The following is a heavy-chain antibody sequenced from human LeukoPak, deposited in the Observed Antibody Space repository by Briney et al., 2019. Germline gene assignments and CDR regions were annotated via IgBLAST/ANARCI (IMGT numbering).Heavy chain of an antibody. V-gene: IGHV4-34*01. Sequence: SETLSLTCAVYGGSFSGYYWSWIRQPPGKGLEWIGEINHSGSTNYNPFLKSRVTISVDTSKNQFSLKLSSVTAADTAVYYCARGGGGYCSSTSCRKPFDYWGQGTLVTVSS. CDR2: INHSGST. CDR3: ARGGGGYCSSTSCRKPFDY. J-gene: IGHJ4*02. D-gene: IGHD2-2*01. CDR1: GGSFSGYY.